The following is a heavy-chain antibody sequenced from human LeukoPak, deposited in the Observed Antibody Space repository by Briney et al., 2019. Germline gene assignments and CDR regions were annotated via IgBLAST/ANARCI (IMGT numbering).Heavy chain of an antibody. CDR1: GGSISSGDYY. D-gene: IGHD5-12*01. Sequence: PSQTLSLTCTVSGGSISSGDYYWSWIRQPPGKGLEWIGYIYYSGSTYYNPSLKSRVTISLDTSKNQFSLKLSSVTAADTAVYYCARLHSGDSGYFYWYFDLWGRGTLVTVSS. CDR2: IYYSGST. CDR3: ARLHSGDSGYFYWYFDL. J-gene: IGHJ2*01. V-gene: IGHV4-30-4*08.